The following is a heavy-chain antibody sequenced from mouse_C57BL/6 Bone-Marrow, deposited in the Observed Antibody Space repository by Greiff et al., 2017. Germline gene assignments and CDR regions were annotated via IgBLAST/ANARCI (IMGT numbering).Heavy chain of an antibody. CDR3: ADGYYDYFDY. D-gene: IGHD2-3*01. V-gene: IGHV1-43*01. J-gene: IGHJ2*01. CDR1: GYSFTGYY. Sequence: VQLKESGPELVKPGASVKISCKASGYSFTGYYMHWVKQSSEKSLEWIGEINPSTGGTSYNQKFKGKATLTVDKSSSTAYMQLKSLTSEDSAVYYCADGYYDYFDYWGQGTTLTVSS. CDR2: INPSTGGT.